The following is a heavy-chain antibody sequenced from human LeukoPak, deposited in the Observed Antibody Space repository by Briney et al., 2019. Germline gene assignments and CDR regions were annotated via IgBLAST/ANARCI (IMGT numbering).Heavy chain of an antibody. Sequence: AETLSLTCTVSGGSITSSSYYWGWIRQPPGKGLEWIGSIFYDGRTYYNPSLKSRVTISVDTSKTQFSLKLSSVTAADTAVYYCAKQQLVRCFDYWGQGTLVTVSS. CDR2: IFYDGRT. CDR1: GGSITSSSYY. CDR3: AKQQLVRCFDY. J-gene: IGHJ4*02. D-gene: IGHD6-13*01. V-gene: IGHV4-39*01.